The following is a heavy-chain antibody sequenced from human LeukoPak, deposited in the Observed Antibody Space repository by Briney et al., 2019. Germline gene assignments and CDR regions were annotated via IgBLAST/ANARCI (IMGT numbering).Heavy chain of an antibody. CDR1: SGSISSSAYY. CDR3: ARDGDCSSDSCYFDY. D-gene: IGHD2-2*01. Sequence: SETLSLTCTVPSGSISSSAYYWSWIRQHPGKGLEWIGYIYYSGITYYNPSLKSRVTISVDTSKNQFSLNLSSVTAADTAVYYGARDGDCSSDSCYFDYWGQGILVTVSS. CDR2: IYYSGIT. V-gene: IGHV4-31*03. J-gene: IGHJ4*02.